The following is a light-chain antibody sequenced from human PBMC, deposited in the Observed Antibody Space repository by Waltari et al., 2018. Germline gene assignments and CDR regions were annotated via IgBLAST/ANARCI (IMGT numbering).Light chain of an antibody. J-gene: IGLJ2*01. CDR3: AAWDDSLNGVV. CDR1: TSNIAINT. Sequence: QSVLTQPPSASGTPGQRVSISCSGSTSNIAINTLDWYRQLPGTAPKLLIYSNNRPPPGVPDRFSGSKSGTSASLAISGLQSEDEADYYCAAWDDSLNGVVFGGGTKLTV. V-gene: IGLV1-44*01. CDR2: SNN.